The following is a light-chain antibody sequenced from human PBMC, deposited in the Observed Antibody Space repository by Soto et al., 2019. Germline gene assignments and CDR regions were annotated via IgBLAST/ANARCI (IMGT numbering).Light chain of an antibody. V-gene: IGKV3-11*01. CDR2: DTS. CDR3: QERSKWPMVT. J-gene: IGKJ3*01. CDR1: QTVSKY. Sequence: EIVLTQSPVTLSLSPGDRATLSCRASQTVSKYLAWYQQKPGQPPRLLVYDTSNRASGIPARFSGSGSGTDFTLTISSLEPEDFAVYYCQERSKWPMVTFGPGTKVDI.